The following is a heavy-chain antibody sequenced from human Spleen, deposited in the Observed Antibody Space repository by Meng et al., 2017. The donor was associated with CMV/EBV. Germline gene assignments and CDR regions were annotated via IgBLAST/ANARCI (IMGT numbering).Heavy chain of an antibody. Sequence: GGSLRLSCAASGFTVSSNYMSWFRQAPGKGLVWVSRVNSDGSELRYADSVRGRFTISRDTAKNTLYLQMNSPRAEDTAVYYCARGAKFGYCSRTSCKAFDIWGQGTMVTVSS. CDR1: GFTVSSNY. J-gene: IGHJ3*02. V-gene: IGHV3-74*01. CDR2: VNSDGSEL. CDR3: ARGAKFGYCSRTSCKAFDI. D-gene: IGHD2-2*01.